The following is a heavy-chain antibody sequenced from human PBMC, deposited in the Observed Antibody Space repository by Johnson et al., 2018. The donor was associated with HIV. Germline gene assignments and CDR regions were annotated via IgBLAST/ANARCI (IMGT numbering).Heavy chain of an antibody. D-gene: IGHD6-13*01. Sequence: VQLVESGGGVVQPGRSLRLSCAASGFTFSSYAMHWVRQAPGKGLEYVSAISSDGGSSYSANSVKGRFTISRDNSKNTLFLQMGSLRAEDTAVYYCAKDLSSSLGPGAFDIWGQGTMVTVSS. CDR2: ISSDGGSS. J-gene: IGHJ3*02. V-gene: IGHV3-64*01. CDR1: GFTFSSYA. CDR3: AKDLSSSLGPGAFDI.